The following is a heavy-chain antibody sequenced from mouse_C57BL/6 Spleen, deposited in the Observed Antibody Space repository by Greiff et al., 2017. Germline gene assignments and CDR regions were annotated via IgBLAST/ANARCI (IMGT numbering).Heavy chain of an antibody. CDR1: GYTFTSYW. D-gene: IGHD1-2*01. Sequence: VQLQQSGAELVKPGASVKLSCKASGYTFTSYWMHWVKQRPGQGLEWIGYINPSSGYTKYNQKFKDKATLTADKSSSTAYMQLSSLTYVDSEVNYCERDYYGPFDYWGQGTTLTVSS. V-gene: IGHV1-7*01. CDR3: ERDYYGPFDY. CDR2: INPSSGYT. J-gene: IGHJ2*01.